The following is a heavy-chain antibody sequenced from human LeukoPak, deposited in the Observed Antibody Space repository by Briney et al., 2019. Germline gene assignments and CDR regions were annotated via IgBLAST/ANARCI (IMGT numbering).Heavy chain of an antibody. V-gene: IGHV3-7*01. CDR1: GFTLTSHW. D-gene: IGHD2-8*01. J-gene: IGHJ4*02. CDR3: ARDATYCTNGVCYTRFDY. Sequence: PGGSLRLSCAASGFTLTSHWMSWVRQAPGKGLEWVARMNLDGSEKYYVDSVKGRFTISGDNAKTSLYLEMNSLRAEDTAVYYCARDATYCTNGVCYTRFDYWGQGTLVTVSS. CDR2: MNLDGSEK.